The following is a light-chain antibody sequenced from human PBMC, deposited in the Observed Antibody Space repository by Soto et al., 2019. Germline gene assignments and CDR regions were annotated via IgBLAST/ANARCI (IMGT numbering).Light chain of an antibody. CDR3: CSYAGSSTLV. CDR2: EGS. V-gene: IGLV2-23*01. J-gene: IGLJ2*01. CDR1: STDVGSYNV. Sequence: QSVLTQPASVSASPGQSITISCTGTSTDVGSYNVVSWYQHHPGKAPKLMIYEGSKRPSGVSNRFSGSKSGNTASLTISGLQAEDEADYYCCSYAGSSTLVFGGGTKLTVL.